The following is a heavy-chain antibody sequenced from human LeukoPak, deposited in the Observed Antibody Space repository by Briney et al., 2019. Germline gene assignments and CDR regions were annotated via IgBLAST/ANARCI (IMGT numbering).Heavy chain of an antibody. CDR2: ISHDGSNN. V-gene: IGHV3-30*18. D-gene: IGHD2-15*01. CDR1: GFTFSNYG. CDR3: AKVRVGTAHFDY. J-gene: IGHJ4*02. Sequence: GGSLRLSCAASGFTFSNYGMHWVRQAPGKGLEWVVVISHDGSNNNYADSAKGRFTISRDNSKNTLYLQMNSLGPEDTAVYYCAKVRVGTAHFDYWGQGTLVTVSS.